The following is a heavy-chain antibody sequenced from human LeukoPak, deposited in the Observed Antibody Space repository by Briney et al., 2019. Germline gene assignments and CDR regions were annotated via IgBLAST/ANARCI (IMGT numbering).Heavy chain of an antibody. CDR3: AKESDGDYGINWFDP. D-gene: IGHD4-17*01. CDR2: ISGSGGST. Sequence: PSGGSLRLSCAASGFTFSSYAMSWVRQAPGKGLEWVSTISGSGGSTYYADSVKGRFTISRDNSKNTLYLQMNSLRAEDTAVYYCAKESDGDYGINWFDPWGQGTLVTVSS. V-gene: IGHV3-23*01. CDR1: GFTFSSYA. J-gene: IGHJ5*02.